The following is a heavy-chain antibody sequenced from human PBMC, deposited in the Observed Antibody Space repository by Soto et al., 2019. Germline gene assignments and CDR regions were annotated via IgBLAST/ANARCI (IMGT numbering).Heavy chain of an antibody. CDR1: GYTFTSYA. D-gene: IGHD4-17*01. J-gene: IGHJ4*02. CDR3: ARDPTVTNYYFDY. Sequence: ASVKVSCKASGYTFTSYAMHWVRQAPGQRLEWMGWINAGNGNTKYSQKFQGRVTITRDTSASTAYMELSSLRSEDTAVYYCARDPTVTNYYFDYWGQGTLVTVSS. CDR2: INAGNGNT. V-gene: IGHV1-3*01.